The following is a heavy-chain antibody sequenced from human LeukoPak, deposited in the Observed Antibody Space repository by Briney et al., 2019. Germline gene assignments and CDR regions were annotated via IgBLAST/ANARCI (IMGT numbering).Heavy chain of an antibody. CDR3: ASGSRVLRFLEWLSVDY. D-gene: IGHD3-3*01. CDR2: IIPIFGTA. J-gene: IGHJ4*02. CDR1: GGTFSSYA. Sequence: SVKVSCKASGGTFSSYAISWVRQAPGQGLEWMGGIIPIFGTANYAQKFQGRVTITTDESTSTAYMELSSLRSEGTAVYYCASGSRVLRFLEWLSVDYWGQGTLVTVSS. V-gene: IGHV1-69*05.